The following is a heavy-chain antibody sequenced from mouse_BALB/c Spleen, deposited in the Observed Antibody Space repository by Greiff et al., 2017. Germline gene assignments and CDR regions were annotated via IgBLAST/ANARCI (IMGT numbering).Heavy chain of an antibody. CDR2: IRNKANGYTT. J-gene: IGHJ2*01. D-gene: IGHD1-1*01. V-gene: IGHV7-3*02. CDR1: GFTFTDYY. Sequence: DVMLVESGGGLVQPGGSLRLSCATSGFTFTDYYMSWVRQPPGKALEWLGFIRNKANGYTTEYSASVKGRFTISRDNSQSILYLQMNTLRAEDSATYYCARDNGSSLDYWGQGTTLTVSS. CDR3: ARDNGSSLDY.